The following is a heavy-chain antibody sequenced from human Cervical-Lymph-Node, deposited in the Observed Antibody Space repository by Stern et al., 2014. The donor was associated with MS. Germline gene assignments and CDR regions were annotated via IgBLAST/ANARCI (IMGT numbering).Heavy chain of an antibody. CDR3: ARCRGRYSDY. CDR1: GYTFTAYF. V-gene: IGHV1-2*02. Sequence: VQLVQSGAEVERPGASVKVSCKASGYTFTAYFLHWVRQAPGQGLEWMGWISPKTGSASDAQKFQYRVTRTRDVSVNTGCMEVSSMRTYDTAGYYCARCRGRYSDYWGQGALVAVSS. D-gene: IGHD1-26*01. J-gene: IGHJ4*02. CDR2: ISPKTGSA.